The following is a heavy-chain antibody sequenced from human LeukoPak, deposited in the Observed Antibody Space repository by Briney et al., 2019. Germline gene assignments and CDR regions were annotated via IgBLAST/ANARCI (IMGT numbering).Heavy chain of an antibody. J-gene: IGHJ6*02. CDR1: GFTFSDYS. CDR3: ARDEHLRVGGDGHYYGMDV. V-gene: IGHV3-48*04. D-gene: IGHD2-21*02. Sequence: PGGSLRLSCAASGFTFSDYSMNWVRQAPGKGLEWVSYISSSSSSKYYADSVKGRFTISRDNARNSLYLQMNSLRAEDTAVYYCARDEHLRVGGDGHYYGMDVWGQGTTVTVSS. CDR2: ISSSSSSK.